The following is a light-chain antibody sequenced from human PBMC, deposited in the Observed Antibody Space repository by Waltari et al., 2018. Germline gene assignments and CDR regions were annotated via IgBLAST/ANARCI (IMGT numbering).Light chain of an antibody. CDR1: QGISNF. CDR3: QKHDSAPWT. V-gene: IGKV1-27*01. Sequence: DIQMTQSPSSLSASVGDRVTITCRASQGISNFLAWYQQKPGKVPQLLISAASALQSGVPSRFSGSGSGTDFTLTISGLQPEDVASYYCQKHDSAPWTFGQGTKVEI. CDR2: AAS. J-gene: IGKJ1*01.